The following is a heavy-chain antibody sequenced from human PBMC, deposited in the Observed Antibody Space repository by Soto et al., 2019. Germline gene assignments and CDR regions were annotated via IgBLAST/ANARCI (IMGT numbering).Heavy chain of an antibody. D-gene: IGHD3-10*01. CDR1: VFPFSSYA. CDR3: AKALRFGDSYYFDY. V-gene: IGHV3-23*01. J-gene: IGHJ4*02. CDR2: ISGSGGST. Sequence: GGSLRLSCAASVFPFSSYAMSWVRQAPGKGLEWVSAISGSGGSTYYADSVKGRFTISRDNSKNTLYLQMNSLRAEDTAVYYCAKALRFGDSYYFDYWGQGTLVTVSS.